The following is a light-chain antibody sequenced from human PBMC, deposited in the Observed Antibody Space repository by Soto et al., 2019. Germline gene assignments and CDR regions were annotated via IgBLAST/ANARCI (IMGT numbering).Light chain of an antibody. Sequence: SDLPQPASVSGSPGQSITISCTGTSSDVGGYNYVSWYQHHPGKAPKLMIYDVSNRPSGVSNRFSGSKSGNTASLTISGLQPEDEADYYCSSYTTSNTRQIVFGTGTKVTVL. CDR1: SSDVGGYNY. V-gene: IGLV2-14*03. J-gene: IGLJ1*01. CDR2: DVS. CDR3: SSYTTSNTRQIV.